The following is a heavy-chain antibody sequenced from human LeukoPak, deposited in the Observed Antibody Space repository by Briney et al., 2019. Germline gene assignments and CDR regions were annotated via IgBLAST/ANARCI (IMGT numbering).Heavy chain of an antibody. CDR1: GFTFSSYA. CDR3: ARGDKNYYFDY. Sequence: PGRSLRLSCAASGFTFSSYAMHWVRQAPGKGLEWVAVISYDGSNKYYADSVKGRFTISRDNSKNTLYLQMNSLRAEDTALYYCARGDKNYYFDYWGQGTLVTVSS. D-gene: IGHD2/OR15-2a*01. CDR2: ISYDGSNK. V-gene: IGHV3-30*04. J-gene: IGHJ4*02.